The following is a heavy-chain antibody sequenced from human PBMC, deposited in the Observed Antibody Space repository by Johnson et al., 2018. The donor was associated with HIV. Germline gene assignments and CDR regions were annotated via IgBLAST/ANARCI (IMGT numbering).Heavy chain of an antibody. J-gene: IGHJ3*02. CDR2: IRYDGSNK. D-gene: IGHD3-22*01. V-gene: IGHV3-30*02. Sequence: QVQLVESGGGVVKPGGSLRLSCAASGFTFSSYGMHWVRQAPGKGLEWVAFIRYDGSNKYYADSVKGRFTISRDNSKNTLYLQMNSLRAEDTAVYYCAKAREYDSTGHDAFDIWGQGTMVTVSS. CDR1: GFTFSSYG. CDR3: AKAREYDSTGHDAFDI.